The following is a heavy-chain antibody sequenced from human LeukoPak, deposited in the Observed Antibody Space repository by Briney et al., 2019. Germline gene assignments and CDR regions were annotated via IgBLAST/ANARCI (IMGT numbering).Heavy chain of an antibody. D-gene: IGHD6-13*01. J-gene: IGHJ4*02. CDR3: ARASAAGTNLFDY. CDR1: GFTFSSYS. Sequence: GRSLRLSCAASGFTFSSYSMNWVRQAPGKGLEWVSSISSSSSYIYYADSVKGRFTISRDNAKNSLYLQMNSLRAEDTAVYYCARASAAGTNLFDYWGQGTLVTVSS. CDR2: ISSSSSYI. V-gene: IGHV3-21*01.